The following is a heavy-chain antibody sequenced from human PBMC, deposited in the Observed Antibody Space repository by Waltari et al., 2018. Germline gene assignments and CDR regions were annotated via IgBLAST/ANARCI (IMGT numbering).Heavy chain of an antibody. D-gene: IGHD6-19*01. CDR2: IYSGGST. Sequence: EVQLLESGGGLLQPGGSLRLSCAASGFTVRSHYMSWVRQAPGKGLEWVSVIYSGGSTYYADSVKGRFTISRDNSKNTLYLQMNSLRAEDTAVYYCAAEVGTYNSGWAPIDYWGQGTLVTVSS. J-gene: IGHJ4*02. CDR3: AAEVGTYNSGWAPIDY. CDR1: GFTVRSHY. V-gene: IGHV3-53*01.